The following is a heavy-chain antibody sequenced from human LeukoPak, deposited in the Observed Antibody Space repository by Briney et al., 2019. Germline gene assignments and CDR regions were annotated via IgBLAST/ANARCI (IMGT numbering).Heavy chain of an antibody. Sequence: PSETLSLTCTVSGGSISSYYWSWLRQPPGKGLEWIGYIYYSGSTNYNPSRKSRVTISVATSKNQFSLKLSSVTAADTAVYYCAKGGDTMVRGVSDFDYWGQGTLVTVSS. CDR1: GGSISSYY. CDR3: AKGGDTMVRGVSDFDY. V-gene: IGHV4-59*01. J-gene: IGHJ4*02. CDR2: IYYSGST. D-gene: IGHD3-10*01.